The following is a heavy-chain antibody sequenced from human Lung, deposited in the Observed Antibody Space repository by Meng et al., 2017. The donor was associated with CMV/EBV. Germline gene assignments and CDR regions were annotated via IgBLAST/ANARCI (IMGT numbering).Heavy chain of an antibody. CDR1: GYSFTSYW. Sequence: SXLGSGYSFTSYWIGWVRQMPGKGLEWMGIIYPGDSDTRYSPSFQGQVTISADKSISTAYLQWSSLKASDTAMYYCARHRSKAAAGTPWGQGTLVTVSS. J-gene: IGHJ4*02. D-gene: IGHD6-13*01. CDR2: IYPGDSDT. CDR3: ARHRSKAAAGTP. V-gene: IGHV5-51*01.